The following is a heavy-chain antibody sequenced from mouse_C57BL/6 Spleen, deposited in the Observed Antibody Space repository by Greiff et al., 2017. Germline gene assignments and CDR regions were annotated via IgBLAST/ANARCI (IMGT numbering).Heavy chain of an antibody. CDR3: AREYGYVAMDY. CDR1: GYTFTDYY. J-gene: IGHJ4*01. Sequence: VQLQQSGPVLVKPGASVKMSCKASGYTFTDYYMNWVKQSHGKSLEWIGVINPYNGGTSYNQKFKGKATLTVDKSSSTAYMELNSLTSEDSAVYYCAREYGYVAMDYWGQGTSVTVSS. D-gene: IGHD2-2*01. CDR2: INPYNGGT. V-gene: IGHV1-19*01.